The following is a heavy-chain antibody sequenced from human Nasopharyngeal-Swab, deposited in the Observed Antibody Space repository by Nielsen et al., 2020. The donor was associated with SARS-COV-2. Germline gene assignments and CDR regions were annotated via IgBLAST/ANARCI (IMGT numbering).Heavy chain of an antibody. Sequence: SVKVSCKASGGTFSSYAISWVRQAPGQGLEWMGGIIPIFGTANYAQKFQGGVTITADESTSTAYMELSSLRSEDTAVYYCARGGAPLSAAADPYYYYYYGMDVWGQGTTVTVSS. V-gene: IGHV1-69*13. CDR2: IIPIFGTA. J-gene: IGHJ6*02. CDR3: ARGGAPLSAAADPYYYYYYGMDV. D-gene: IGHD6-13*01. CDR1: GGTFSSYA.